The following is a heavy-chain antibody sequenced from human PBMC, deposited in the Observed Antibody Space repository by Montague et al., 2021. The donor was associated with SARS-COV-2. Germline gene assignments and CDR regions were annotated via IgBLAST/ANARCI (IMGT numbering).Heavy chain of an antibody. J-gene: IGHJ4*02. CDR1: GGSFSGYY. CDR2: ITHRGST. Sequence: SETLSLTCAVYGGSFSGYYWTWIRQAPGKGLEWIGEITHRGSTTYNPSLASRVTISVDTSKKQFSLKLRSVTAADTAVYYCARWISRLRGVDEWGQGTLVTVSS. V-gene: IGHV4-34*01. D-gene: IGHD3-10*01. CDR3: ARWISRLRGVDE.